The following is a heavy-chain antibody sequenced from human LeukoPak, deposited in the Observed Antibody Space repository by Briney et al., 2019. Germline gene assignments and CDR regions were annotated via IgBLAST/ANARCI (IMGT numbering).Heavy chain of an antibody. CDR1: GYTFASYG. Sequence: ASVKVSCKASGYTFASYGISWVRQAPGQGLEWMGWISVYNGNTNYAQKLQGRVTMTTDTSTSTAYMELRSLRSDDAAVYYCARYYYDSSDYYYGFDYWGQGTLVTVSS. V-gene: IGHV1-18*01. J-gene: IGHJ4*02. CDR2: ISVYNGNT. CDR3: ARYYYDSSDYYYGFDY. D-gene: IGHD3-22*01.